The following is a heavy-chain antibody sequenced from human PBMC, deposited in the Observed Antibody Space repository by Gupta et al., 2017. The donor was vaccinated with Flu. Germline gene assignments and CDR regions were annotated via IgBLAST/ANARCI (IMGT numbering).Heavy chain of an antibody. CDR2: IWYDGSNK. D-gene: IGHD5-18*01. CDR1: GFTFSSYG. V-gene: IGHV3-33*01. Sequence: QVQLVESGGGVVQPGRSLRLSCAASGFTFSSYGMHWFRQAPGKGLEWGAVIWYDGSNKYYADSVKGRFTISRDNSKNTLYLQMNSLRAEDTAVYYCARNHPEGYSYGYDYFDYWGQGTLVTVSS. CDR3: ARNHPEGYSYGYDYFDY. J-gene: IGHJ4*02.